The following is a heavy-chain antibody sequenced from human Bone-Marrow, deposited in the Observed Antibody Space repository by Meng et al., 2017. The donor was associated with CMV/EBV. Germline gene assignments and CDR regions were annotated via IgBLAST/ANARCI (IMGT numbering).Heavy chain of an antibody. J-gene: IGHJ5*02. D-gene: IGHD2-15*01. V-gene: IGHV4-31*02. CDR2: IYYSGTT. CDR3: ARVIDCSGGTCYSDWFDP. Sequence: ITSEGYYWSWIRQHPGKGLEGIGYIYYSGTTYNNPSLKSRVAISLDTSKNQFSLNLNSVTAADTAVYYCARVIDCSGGTCYSDWFDPWGQGTLVTVSS. CDR1: ITSEGYY.